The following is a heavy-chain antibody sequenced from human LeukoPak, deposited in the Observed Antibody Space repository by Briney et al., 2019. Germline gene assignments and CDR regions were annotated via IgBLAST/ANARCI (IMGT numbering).Heavy chain of an antibody. J-gene: IGHJ4*02. V-gene: IGHV3-21*01. D-gene: IGHD3-22*01. CDR1: GFTFSSYS. CDR2: ISTSSSYI. CDR3: ARDLYRIVVVPHYFDY. Sequence: GGSLRLSCAASGFTFSSYSMNWVRQAPGKGLGWVSSISTSSSYIHYADSVKGRFTISRDNARNSLYLQMNSLRAEDTAVYYCARDLYRIVVVPHYFDYWGQGTLVTVSS.